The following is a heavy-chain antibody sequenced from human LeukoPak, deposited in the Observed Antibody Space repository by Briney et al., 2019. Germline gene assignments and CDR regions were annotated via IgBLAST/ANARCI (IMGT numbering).Heavy chain of an antibody. CDR1: GGSLNNYY. J-gene: IGHJ4*02. V-gene: IGHV4-59*08. D-gene: IGHD1-26*01. CDR3: ARLASGSYGPLTPFDY. Sequence: SETLSLTCTVSGGSLNNYYWSWIRQPPGKGLEWIGDIYYSGSTNYNPSLKSRVTISVDTSKNQFSLRLSSVTAADTAVYYSARLASGSYGPLTPFDYWGQGTLVTVSS. CDR2: IYYSGST.